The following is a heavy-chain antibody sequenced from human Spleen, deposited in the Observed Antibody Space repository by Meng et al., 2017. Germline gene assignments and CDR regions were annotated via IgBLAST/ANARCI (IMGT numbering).Heavy chain of an antibody. CDR3: ARGRNGITTVTPEIDY. D-gene: IGHD4-11*01. Sequence: QVQLVQSGAEVKKPGASVKVSCKASGYTFTSYDINWVRQATGQGLEWMGWMNPNSGDTRYAQKFQGRVTMTRNTSISTAYMELSSLRSDDTAVYYCARGRNGITTVTPEIDYWGQGTLVTVSS. CDR1: GYTFTSYD. J-gene: IGHJ4*02. V-gene: IGHV1-8*01. CDR2: MNPNSGDT.